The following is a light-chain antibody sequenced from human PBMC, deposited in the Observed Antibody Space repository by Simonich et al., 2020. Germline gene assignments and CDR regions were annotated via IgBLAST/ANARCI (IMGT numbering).Light chain of an antibody. CDR2: KAS. CDR3: QQYNSYSRT. V-gene: IGKV1-5*03. Sequence: DIQMTPSPSPLSASVGDRVTITCRASQSISSWLAWYQQKPGKAPKLLIYKASSLESGVPSRVSGSGSGTEFTLTISSLQPDDFATYYCQQYNSYSRTFGQGTKVEIK. CDR1: QSISSW. J-gene: IGKJ1*01.